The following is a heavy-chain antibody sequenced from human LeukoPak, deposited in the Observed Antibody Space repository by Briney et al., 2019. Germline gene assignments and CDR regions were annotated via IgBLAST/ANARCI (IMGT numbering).Heavy chain of an antibody. J-gene: IGHJ4*02. V-gene: IGHV4-59*01. CDR1: GGTISSYY. Sequence: SETLSLTCTVSGGTISSYYWSWIRQPPGKGLEWIGYIYYSGSTNYNPSLKSRVTISVDTSKNQFSLKLSSVTAADTAVYYCARADMFRGAYYWGQGTLVTVSS. D-gene: IGHD3-10*01. CDR3: ARADMFRGAYY. CDR2: IYYSGST.